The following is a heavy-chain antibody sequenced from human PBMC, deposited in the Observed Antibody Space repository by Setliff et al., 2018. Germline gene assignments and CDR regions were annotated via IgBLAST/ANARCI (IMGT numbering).Heavy chain of an antibody. CDR1: GGSISSYY. CDR3: ARGGGYYLDL. CDR2: IYYSGST. V-gene: IGHV4-59*01. Sequence: SETLSLTCTVSGGSISSYYWSWIRQPPEKRLEWIGYIYYSGSTNYNPSLESRVTISVDTSKNQFSLRLNSATAADTAVYYCARGGGYYLDLWGQGMLVTVSS. J-gene: IGHJ4*02. D-gene: IGHD3-10*01.